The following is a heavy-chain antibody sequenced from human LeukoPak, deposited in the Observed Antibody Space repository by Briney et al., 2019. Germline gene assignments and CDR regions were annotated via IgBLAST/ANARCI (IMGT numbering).Heavy chain of an antibody. CDR2: ISGSGGST. Sequence: GGSLRLSCAASGFTFSSYAMSWVRQAPGKGLEWVSAISGSGGSTYYADSVKGRFTISRDNSKNTLYLQMNSLRAEDTAVFYCAKPRGEEWLVGLYDAFDIWGQGTMVTVSS. CDR1: GFTFSSYA. V-gene: IGHV3-23*01. J-gene: IGHJ3*02. D-gene: IGHD6-19*01. CDR3: AKPRGEEWLVGLYDAFDI.